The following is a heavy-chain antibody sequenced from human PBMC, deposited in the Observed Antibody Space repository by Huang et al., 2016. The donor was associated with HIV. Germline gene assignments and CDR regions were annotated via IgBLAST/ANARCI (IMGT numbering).Heavy chain of an antibody. CDR2: VGRDSRDT. V-gene: IGHV1-18*01. Sequence: QVQLVQSGGEVMQPGASVRVSCKASGYVFGRYVMRWVRQAPGQGLGCLGWVGRDSRDTSAAQKFQGRVTMTTDTSTTTTYMELRSLRSDDTAMYYCARDPYYSNRWKRNDASFLWGQGTMITVSS. CDR3: ARDPYYSNRWKRNDASFL. J-gene: IGHJ3*01. CDR1: GYVFGRYV. D-gene: IGHD4-4*01.